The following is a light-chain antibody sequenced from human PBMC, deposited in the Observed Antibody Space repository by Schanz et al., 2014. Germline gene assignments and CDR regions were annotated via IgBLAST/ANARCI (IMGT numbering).Light chain of an antibody. J-gene: IGKJ2*01. Sequence: EIVLTQSPGTLSVSPGERATLSCRASQSVGSNLAWYQQKPGQAPRLLIYGASTRATGIPARFSGSGSGTEFTLTISSLQSEDFATYYCQQANSFPYTFGQGTKLEIK. CDR1: QSVGSN. V-gene: IGKV3-15*01. CDR2: GAS. CDR3: QQANSFPYT.